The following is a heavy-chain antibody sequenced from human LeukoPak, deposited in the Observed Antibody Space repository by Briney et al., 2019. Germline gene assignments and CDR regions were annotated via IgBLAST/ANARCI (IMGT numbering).Heavy chain of an antibody. J-gene: IGHJ4*02. Sequence: SVKISCKASGGTFSSYAISWVRQAPGQGLEWMGGIIPIFDTPSYAQNFQGRVTITADESTSTAYMELSSLRSEDTTVYYCARDFVHPDGYNYHYFDYWGQGTLVTVSS. CDR1: GGTFSSYA. V-gene: IGHV1-69*13. CDR2: IIPIFDTP. CDR3: ARDFVHPDGYNYHYFDY. D-gene: IGHD5-24*01.